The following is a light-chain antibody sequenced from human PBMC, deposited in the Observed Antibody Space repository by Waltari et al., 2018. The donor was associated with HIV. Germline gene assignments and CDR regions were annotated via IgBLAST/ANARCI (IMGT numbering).Light chain of an antibody. CDR1: SSDVGGYNY. Sequence: QSALTQPASVSGSPGQSITISCTGTSSDVGGYNYVSWYQQHPGKAPKLMIYDVSNRPSGVSNRFSGSKSGNTASLTISGLQAEDEAEYYCSSYTSSSTFYVVFGGGTKLTVL. CDR2: DVS. V-gene: IGLV2-14*01. J-gene: IGLJ2*01. CDR3: SSYTSSSTFYVV.